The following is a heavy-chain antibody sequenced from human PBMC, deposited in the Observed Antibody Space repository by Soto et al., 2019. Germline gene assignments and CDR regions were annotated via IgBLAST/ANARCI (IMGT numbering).Heavy chain of an antibody. V-gene: IGHV3-33*03. CDR3: ASVNTVRSWDYDGMDI. CDR1: GFTFSAFG. CDR2: IRHDGSND. J-gene: IGHJ6*02. D-gene: IGHD3-10*01. Sequence: QLHVVESGGGVVQPGASVRLSCEASGFTFSAFGMHWVRQAPGKGLEWVAGIRHDGSNDYYSDFAKGRLTISRDNSRDTLYLQINSLRADDSAVYYCASVNTVRSWDYDGMDIWGQGTTVTVSS.